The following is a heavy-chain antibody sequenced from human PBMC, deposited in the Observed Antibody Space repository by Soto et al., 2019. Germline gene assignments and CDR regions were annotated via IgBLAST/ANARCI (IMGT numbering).Heavy chain of an antibody. V-gene: IGHV3-7*04. D-gene: IGHD3-9*01. CDR1: GFSFITYW. J-gene: IGHJ4*02. Sequence: EVQLVESGGGLVQSGGSLRRSCEASGFSFITYWMNWVREAPGKWLEWLASMKEDGSEKQYVDSVKCRFTISRDNAKNSLYLQMNSLSEEDTAVYYCVRAISGSFALWVQGTLVIVSS. CDR2: MKEDGSEK. CDR3: VRAISGSFAL.